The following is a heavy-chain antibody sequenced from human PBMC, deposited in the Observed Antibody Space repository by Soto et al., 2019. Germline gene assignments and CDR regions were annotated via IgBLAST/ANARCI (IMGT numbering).Heavy chain of an antibody. V-gene: IGHV3-23*01. CDR1: GFPFSSYA. CDR2: ISGSGGST. CDR3: AKGRSGWYDFDY. Sequence: GGSLRLSCGASGFPFSSYAMSWVRQAPGRGLEWVSGISGSGGSTYNADSVKGRFTISRDNSKNTLYLQMNSLRVEDTAVYYCAKGRSGWYDFDYWGQGTLVTVSS. J-gene: IGHJ4*02. D-gene: IGHD6-19*01.